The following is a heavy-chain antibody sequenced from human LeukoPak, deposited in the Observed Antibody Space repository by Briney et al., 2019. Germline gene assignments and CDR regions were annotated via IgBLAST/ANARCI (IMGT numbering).Heavy chain of an antibody. CDR2: INPNSGDT. CDR3: ARDLEWSVAGASDI. V-gene: IGHV1-2*02. CDR1: RYTFTGYY. J-gene: IGHJ3*02. Sequence: ASVKVSCKAFRYTFTGYYIHWVRQAPGQGLEWMGWINPNSGDTNYAQNFQGRVTMTRDTSISTAYMELSSLRSDDTAVYYCARDLEWSVAGASDIWGQGTMVTVSS. D-gene: IGHD3-3*01.